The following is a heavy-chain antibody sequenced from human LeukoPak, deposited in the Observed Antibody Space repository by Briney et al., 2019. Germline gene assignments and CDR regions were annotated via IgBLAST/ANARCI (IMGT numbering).Heavy chain of an antibody. Sequence: PGGSLRLSCAASGFTFSSYSMNWVRQAPGKGLEWVSYISSSSTIYYADSVKGRFTISRDNAKNSLYLQMNSLRAEDTAVYYCARCGILEWLLEYYFDYWGQGTLVTVSS. CDR1: GFTFSSYS. CDR3: ARCGILEWLLEYYFDY. D-gene: IGHD3-3*01. J-gene: IGHJ4*02. CDR2: ISSSSTI. V-gene: IGHV3-48*04.